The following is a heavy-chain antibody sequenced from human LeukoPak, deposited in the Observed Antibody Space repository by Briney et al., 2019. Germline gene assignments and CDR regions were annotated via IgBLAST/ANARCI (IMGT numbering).Heavy chain of an antibody. Sequence: ASETLSLTCTVSGGSISSGGYYWSWIRQHPGKGLEWIRYIYYSGSTYYNPSLKSRVTISVDTSKDQFSLKLSSVTAADTAVYFCARRADYYDSSGNRAGFAFDIWGQGTMVTVSS. J-gene: IGHJ3*02. V-gene: IGHV4-31*03. D-gene: IGHD3-22*01. CDR2: IYYSGST. CDR3: ARRADYYDSSGNRAGFAFDI. CDR1: GGSISSGGYY.